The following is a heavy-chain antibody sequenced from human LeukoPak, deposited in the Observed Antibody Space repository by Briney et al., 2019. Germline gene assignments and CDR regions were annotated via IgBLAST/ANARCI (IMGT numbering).Heavy chain of an antibody. Sequence: GGSLRLSCAASGFTFSTYTMYWVRHPPGKRLEWVSIIGSSGGGIHYADSVKGRFTISRDNSKNTLYLQMNSLRAEDTAVYYCAKDHGEGSSWYLDLVTFYYYYYGMDVWGQGTTVTVSS. CDR1: GFTFSTYT. V-gene: IGHV3-23*01. J-gene: IGHJ6*02. CDR2: IGSSGGGI. CDR3: AKDHGEGSSWYLDLVTFYYYYYGMDV. D-gene: IGHD6-13*01.